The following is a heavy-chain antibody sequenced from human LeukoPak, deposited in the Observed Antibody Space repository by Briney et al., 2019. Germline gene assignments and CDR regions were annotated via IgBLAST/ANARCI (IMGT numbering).Heavy chain of an antibody. J-gene: IGHJ4*02. CDR1: GYTFTGYD. CDR3: ARDGGYFDY. Sequence: ASVKVSCKASGYTFTGYDMHWVRQAPGQRLEWVGWINPNSGGTHYAQRFQGRVTMTTDTSTSTAYMELRSLRFDDTAVYYCARDGGYFDYWGRGTLVTVSS. V-gene: IGHV1-2*02. CDR2: INPNSGGT.